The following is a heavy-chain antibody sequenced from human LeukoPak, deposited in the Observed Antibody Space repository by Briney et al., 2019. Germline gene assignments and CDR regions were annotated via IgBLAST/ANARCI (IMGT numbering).Heavy chain of an antibody. CDR1: GGTFSSYA. CDR2: IIPIFGIA. J-gene: IGHJ3*02. V-gene: IGHV1-69*04. Sequence: SVKVSCKASGGTFSSYAISWVRQAPGQGLEWMGRIIPIFGIANYAQKFQGRVTITADRSTSTAYMELSSLRSEDTAVYYCARDAIDAFDIWGQGTMVTVSS. CDR3: ARDAIDAFDI.